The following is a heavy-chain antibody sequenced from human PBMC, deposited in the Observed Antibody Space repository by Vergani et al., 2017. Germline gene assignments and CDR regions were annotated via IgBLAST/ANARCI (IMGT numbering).Heavy chain of an antibody. CDR1: GFTFSSYG. D-gene: IGHD1-1*01. CDR2: ISYDGSNK. J-gene: IGHJ6*03. CDR3: AKDSXLERRSYYYYYMDV. Sequence: QVQLVESGGGVVQPGRSLRLSCAASGFTFSSYGMHWVRQAPGKGLEWVAVISYDGSNKYYADSVKGRFTISRDNSKNTLYLQMNSLRAEDTAVYYCAKDSXLERRSYYYYYMDVWGKGTTVTVSS. V-gene: IGHV3-30*18.